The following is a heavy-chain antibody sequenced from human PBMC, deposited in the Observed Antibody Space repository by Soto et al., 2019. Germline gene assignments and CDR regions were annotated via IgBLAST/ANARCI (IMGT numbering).Heavy chain of an antibody. CDR3: AHRVLRTVFGLVTTTAIYFDF. CDR2: IYWDDDK. CDR1: GFSLTTSGVG. J-gene: IGHJ4*02. D-gene: IGHD3-3*01. Sequence: QITLNESGPTLVKPTQTLTLTCTFSGFSLTTSGVGVGWIRQSPGKAPEWLALIYWDDDKRYSPSLKSRLTITKDTSKIQVVLTMVNLDSAGTATYYCAHRVLRTVFGLVTTTAIYFDFWGQGTPVAVSS. V-gene: IGHV2-5*02.